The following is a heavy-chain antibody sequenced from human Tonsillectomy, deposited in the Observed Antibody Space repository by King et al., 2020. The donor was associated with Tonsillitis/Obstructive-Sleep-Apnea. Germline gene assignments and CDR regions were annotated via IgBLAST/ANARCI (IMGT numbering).Heavy chain of an antibody. D-gene: IGHD3-22*01. CDR1: GFTFSSYA. Sequence: VQLVESGGGVVQPGRSLRLSCAASGFTFSSYAMHWVRQAPGKGLEWVAVISYDGSNKYYADSVKGRFTISRDNSKNTLYVQMNSLRAEDTAVYYCASDLGGDYDNFGSAFDVWGQGTMVTVSS. CDR2: ISYDGSNK. CDR3: ASDLGGDYDNFGSAFDV. V-gene: IGHV3-30*01. J-gene: IGHJ3*01.